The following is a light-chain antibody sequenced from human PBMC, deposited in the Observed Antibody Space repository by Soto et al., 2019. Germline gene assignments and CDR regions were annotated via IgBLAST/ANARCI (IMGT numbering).Light chain of an antibody. CDR2: KAS. CDR3: QRYNSYST. Sequence: DIQMTQSPSTLSASVGDRVTITCRASQSISSWLAWYQQKPGKAPKLLIYKASSLESGVPSRFSGSGSGTEFTITISSLQPDDFSTYYCQRYNSYSTFGQGTKVEIK. J-gene: IGKJ1*01. V-gene: IGKV1-5*03. CDR1: QSISSW.